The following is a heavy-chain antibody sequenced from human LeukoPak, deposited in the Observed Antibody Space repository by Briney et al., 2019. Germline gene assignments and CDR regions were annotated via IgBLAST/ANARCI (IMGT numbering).Heavy chain of an antibody. Sequence: GGSLRLSYAASGFTFSSYTMNWVRQAPGKGLEWVSSIIISSNYIYYADSVKGRFTISRDNAKNSLYLQMNSLRAEDTAVYYCARGCGSLSLGYWGQGTLVAVSS. D-gene: IGHD1-26*01. V-gene: IGHV3-21*01. CDR2: IIISSNYI. CDR1: GFTFSSYT. CDR3: ARGCGSLSLGY. J-gene: IGHJ4*02.